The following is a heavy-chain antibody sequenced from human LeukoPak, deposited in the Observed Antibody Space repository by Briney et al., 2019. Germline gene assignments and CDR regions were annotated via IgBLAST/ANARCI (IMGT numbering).Heavy chain of an antibody. J-gene: IGHJ3*02. Sequence: GGSLRLTCAASGFTFSHYWMSWVRQAPGKGLEWVANIKHDGSEKDYVDSVKGRFTISRDNAKNSLYLQMNSLRAEDTAVYYCVREYSSNYNAFDIWGQGTMVTVSS. CDR2: IKHDGSEK. CDR3: VREYSSNYNAFDI. CDR1: GFTFSHYW. D-gene: IGHD6-13*01. V-gene: IGHV3-7*01.